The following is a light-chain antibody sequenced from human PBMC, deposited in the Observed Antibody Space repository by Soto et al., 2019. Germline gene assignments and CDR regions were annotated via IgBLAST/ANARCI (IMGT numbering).Light chain of an antibody. J-gene: IGLJ2*01. Sequence: QSVLTQPASVSGSPGQSITISCTGTSSDVGNYNYVSWYQQHPGKAPKLMIYEASNRPSGVSNRFSGSKSGNTASLTISGLQAEDEADYYCSSYTTRNTVLFGGGTKVTVL. CDR2: EAS. CDR3: SSYTTRNTVL. V-gene: IGLV2-14*01. CDR1: SSDVGNYNY.